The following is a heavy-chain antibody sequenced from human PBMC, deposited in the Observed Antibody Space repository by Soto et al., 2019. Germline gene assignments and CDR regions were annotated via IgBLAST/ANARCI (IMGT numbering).Heavy chain of an antibody. CDR3: AGRIVLMVYATNYYGSGMGAFDI. CDR1: GYTLTELS. CDR2: FDPEDGET. Sequence: ASVKVSCKVSGYTLTELSMHWVRQAPGKGLEWMGGFDPEDGETIYAQKFQGRVTMTEDTSTDTAYMGLSSLRSEDTAVYYCAGRIVLMVYATNYYGSGMGAFDIWGQGTMVTVSS. D-gene: IGHD2-8*01. J-gene: IGHJ3*02. V-gene: IGHV1-24*01.